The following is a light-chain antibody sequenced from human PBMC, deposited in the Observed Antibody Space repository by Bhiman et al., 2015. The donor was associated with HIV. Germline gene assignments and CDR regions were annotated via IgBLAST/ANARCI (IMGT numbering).Light chain of an antibody. V-gene: IGLV2-11*01. CDR3: CSYAGSYTSLYV. CDR2: DVS. CDR1: SSDVGGYKY. J-gene: IGLJ1*01. Sequence: QSAPAQPRSVSGSPGQSVTISCTGTSSDVGGYKYVSWYQQHPGKAPKLIIYDVSKRPSGVPDRFSGSKSGNTASLTISGLQAEDEADYYCCSYAGSYTSLYVFGTGTKVTVL.